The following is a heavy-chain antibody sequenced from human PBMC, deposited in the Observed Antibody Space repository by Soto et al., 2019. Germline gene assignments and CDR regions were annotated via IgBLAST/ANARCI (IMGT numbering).Heavy chain of an antibody. CDR1: GGTFSSSA. V-gene: IGHV1-69*01. CDR3: ASHGTSYKGFYYYCYGMDV. J-gene: IGHJ6*02. CDR2: IIPIFGTA. Sequence: QVQLGQSGAEVKKPGSSVMVSCNASGGTFSSSAISWVRQAPGQGLEWMGGIIPIFGTANYAQKFQVRVTFTAEESTSIAYMGLSSLRSEDTAVYYCASHGTSYKGFYYYCYGMDVWGQGTTVTVSS. D-gene: IGHD1-1*01.